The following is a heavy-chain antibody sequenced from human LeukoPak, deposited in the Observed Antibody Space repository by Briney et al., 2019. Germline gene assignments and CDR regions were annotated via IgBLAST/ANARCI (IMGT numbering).Heavy chain of an antibody. CDR1: GFTFSSYV. V-gene: IGHV3-30*18. J-gene: IGHJ4*02. Sequence: PGGSLRLSRAASGFTFSSYVMHWVRQAPGKGLEWVAVISFDGSNEYYADSVKGRFTISRDNSKNTLYLQMNSLRAEDTAVYYCAKGYTVTGRFDYWGQGTLVTVSS. CDR2: ISFDGSNE. D-gene: IGHD4-17*01. CDR3: AKGYTVTGRFDY.